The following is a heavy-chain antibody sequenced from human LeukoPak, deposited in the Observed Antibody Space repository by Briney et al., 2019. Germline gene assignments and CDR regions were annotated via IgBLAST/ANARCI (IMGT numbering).Heavy chain of an antibody. V-gene: IGHV3-66*01. Sequence: AGGSLRLSCAASGFAVSSNYMTWVRQAPGKGLEWVSVIYPGGSTYFTDSVKGRFTISRDNSKNTLYLQMNSLTAEDTAVYYCARDNYHTSGYYGALNYWGQGTLVTVSS. CDR2: IYPGGST. J-gene: IGHJ4*02. CDR1: GFAVSSNY. CDR3: ARDNYHTSGYYGALNY. D-gene: IGHD3-22*01.